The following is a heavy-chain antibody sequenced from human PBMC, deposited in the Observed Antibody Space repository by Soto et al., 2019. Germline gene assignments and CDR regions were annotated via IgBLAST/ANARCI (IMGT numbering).Heavy chain of an antibody. V-gene: IGHV4-31*03. CDR3: AGDLGFRGFYGMDV. CDR2: IYYGGST. J-gene: IGHJ6*02. CDR1: GGSISSGGYY. Sequence: QVQLQESGPGLVKPSQTLSLTCTVSGGSISSGGYYWRWIRQHPGKGLEWIGYIYYGGSTVYNPSVRGGVTQSVDTSKNQFSLKLGSVTAADTAVYYCAGDLGFRGFYGMDVWGQGTTVTVSS. D-gene: IGHD3-10*01.